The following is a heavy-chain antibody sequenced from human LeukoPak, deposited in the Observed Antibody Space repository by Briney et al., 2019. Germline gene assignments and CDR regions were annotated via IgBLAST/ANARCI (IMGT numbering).Heavy chain of an antibody. CDR1: GFTFSSYA. Sequence: GGSLRLSCAASGFTFSSYAMSWVRQAPGKGLEWVSAISGSSGSTYYADSVKGRFTVSRDDSKSTLYLQMNSLRAEDTAVYYCAKGYFGSGSYYFDYWGQGTLVTVSS. D-gene: IGHD3-10*01. J-gene: IGHJ4*02. CDR3: AKGYFGSGSYYFDY. V-gene: IGHV3-23*01. CDR2: ISGSSGST.